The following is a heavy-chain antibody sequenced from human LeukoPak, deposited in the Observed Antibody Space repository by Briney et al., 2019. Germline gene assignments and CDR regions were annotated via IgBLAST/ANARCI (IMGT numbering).Heavy chain of an antibody. V-gene: IGHV4-4*07. D-gene: IGHD3-22*01. CDR1: GGSISSYY. Sequence: PSETLSLTCTVSGGSISSYYWSWIRQPAGKALEWIGRIYTSGSTNYNPSLKSRVTISVDTSKNQFSLKLSSVTAADTAVYYCARSGGYYDSSTFDYWGQGTLVTVSS. J-gene: IGHJ4*02. CDR3: ARSGGYYDSSTFDY. CDR2: IYTSGST.